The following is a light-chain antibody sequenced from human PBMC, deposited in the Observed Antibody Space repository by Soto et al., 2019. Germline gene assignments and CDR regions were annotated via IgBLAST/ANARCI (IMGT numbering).Light chain of an antibody. CDR1: KSVSKN. CDR3: QQYNEWPLT. J-gene: IGKJ4*01. Sequence: EIGMRQSPATVSVSPGERDTLSCRDSKSVSKNLAWYQQKPGQAPRHLIYHPSTGATGIPARFSGSGSGTELTLTISSVQSEDFAVYYCQQYNEWPLTFGGGTKVEIK. CDR2: HPS. V-gene: IGKV3-15*01.